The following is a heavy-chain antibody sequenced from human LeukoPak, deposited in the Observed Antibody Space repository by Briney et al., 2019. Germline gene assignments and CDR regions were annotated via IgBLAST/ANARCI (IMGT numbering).Heavy chain of an antibody. J-gene: IGHJ4*02. Sequence: GASVKVSCKASGGTFSSYAISWVRQAPGQGLEWMGGIIPIFGTANYAQKFQGRVTITADESTSTAYMELSSLRSEDTAVYYCASERSGYSYVFDYWGQGTLVTVSS. CDR2: IIPIFGTA. D-gene: IGHD5-18*01. V-gene: IGHV1-69*13. CDR3: ASERSGYSYVFDY. CDR1: GGTFSSYA.